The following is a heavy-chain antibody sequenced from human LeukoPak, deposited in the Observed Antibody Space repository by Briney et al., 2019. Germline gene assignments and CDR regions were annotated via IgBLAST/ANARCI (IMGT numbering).Heavy chain of an antibody. CDR3: ARSDSSTVMFYYFDY. V-gene: IGHV1-69*01. Sequence: SVKVSCKASGGTFSSYAISWVRQAPGQGLEWMGGIIPIFGTANYAQKFQGRVTITADESTSTAYMELSSLRSEDTAVYYCARSDSSTVMFYYFDYWGQGTLVTVSS. CDR1: GGTFSSYA. D-gene: IGHD3-22*01. CDR2: IIPIFGTA. J-gene: IGHJ4*02.